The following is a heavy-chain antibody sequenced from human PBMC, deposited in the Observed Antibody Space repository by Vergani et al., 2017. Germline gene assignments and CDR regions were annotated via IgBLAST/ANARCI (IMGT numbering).Heavy chain of an antibody. CDR3: AKDAVDSTMMVVVHFDY. CDR1: GFTFSNYA. Sequence: EVQLLESGGGSVQPGGSLRLSCAASGFTFSNYAMSWVRQAPGKGLEWVSAISGSGGNTYYADSVKGRFTISRDNSKNTLYLQMSSLRAEDTAVYYCAKDAVDSTMMVVVHFDYWGQGTLVTVSS. J-gene: IGHJ4*02. D-gene: IGHD3-22*01. V-gene: IGHV3-23*01. CDR2: ISGSGGNT.